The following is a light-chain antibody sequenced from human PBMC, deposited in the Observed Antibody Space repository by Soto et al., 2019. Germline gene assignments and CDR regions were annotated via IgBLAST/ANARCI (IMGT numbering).Light chain of an antibody. CDR2: GVS. CDR1: QSVTNTN. Sequence: EIVMTQSPATLSVSPGERATLSCRASQSVTNTNLAWYQQKPGQSPRLLMYGVSNRATGIPARFSGSGSGTEFTLTISSLQSEDVAVYYCQQHSSWPLTFGGGTKVEMK. J-gene: IGKJ4*01. CDR3: QQHSSWPLT. V-gene: IGKV3-15*01.